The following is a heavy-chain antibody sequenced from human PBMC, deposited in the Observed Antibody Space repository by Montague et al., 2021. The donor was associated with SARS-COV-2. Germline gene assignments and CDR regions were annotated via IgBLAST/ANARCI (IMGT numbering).Heavy chain of an antibody. CDR2: IYHGGDS. CDR3: ARVPDPMRFHSDASEYYSYFDS. J-gene: IGHJ4*02. Sequence: SETLSLTCTVSGYSITNGYYWAWIRQPPGKGLEWIRMIYHGGDSYYNPSLKSRVTISVDTSKNQFSLRLSDVSAADTALYYCARVPDPMRFHSDASEYYSYFDSWGQGALVTVSS. CDR1: GYSITNGYY. V-gene: IGHV4-38-2*02. D-gene: IGHD2/OR15-2a*01.